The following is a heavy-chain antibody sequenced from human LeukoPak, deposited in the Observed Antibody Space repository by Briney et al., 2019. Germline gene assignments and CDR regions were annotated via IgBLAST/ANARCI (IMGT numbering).Heavy chain of an antibody. CDR1: GGTFSSYA. V-gene: IGHV1-69*06. J-gene: IGHJ4*02. D-gene: IGHD4-17*01. CDR2: IIPIFGTA. Sequence: SVKVSCKASGGTFSSYAISWVRQAPGQGLEWMGRIIPIFGTANYAQKFQGRVRITGDKSTSTAYMELSSLRSEDTAVYYCARTDYGDYDYYWGQGTLVTVSS. CDR3: ARTDYGDYDYY.